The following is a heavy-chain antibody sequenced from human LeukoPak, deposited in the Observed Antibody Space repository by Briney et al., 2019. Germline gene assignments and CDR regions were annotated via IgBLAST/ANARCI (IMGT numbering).Heavy chain of an antibody. J-gene: IGHJ5*02. CDR1: GGSISSRY. CDR2: IYYNGGT. D-gene: IGHD6-6*01. V-gene: IGHV4-59*08. CDR3: ARWQYTISSGWFDP. Sequence: SETLSLTCTLSGGSISSRYWSWIRQPPGKGLEWIGSIYYNGGTNYNPSLQSRVTISVDTSKIQFSLKLSSVTAADTAVYYCARWQYTISSGWFDPWGQGTLVTVSS.